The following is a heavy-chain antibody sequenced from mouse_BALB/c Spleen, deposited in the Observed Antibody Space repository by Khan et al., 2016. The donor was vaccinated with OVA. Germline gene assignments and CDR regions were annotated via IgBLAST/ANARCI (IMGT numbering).Heavy chain of an antibody. V-gene: IGHV3-2*02. J-gene: IGHJ2*01. D-gene: IGHD1-1*01. CDR3: ARVYGGDFDY. CDR1: GYSITSDYA. CDR2: ISYSGNT. Sequence: EVQLQESGPGLVKPSQSLSLICTVTGYSITSDYAWNWIRQFPGIKLEWMGFISYSGNTKYNPSLKSRISITRDTSKNQFFLQLNSVTTEDTATYYCARVYGGDFDYWGQGTTLTVSS.